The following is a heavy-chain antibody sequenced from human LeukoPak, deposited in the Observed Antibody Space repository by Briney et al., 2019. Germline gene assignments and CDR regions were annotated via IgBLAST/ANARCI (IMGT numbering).Heavy chain of an antibody. J-gene: IGHJ2*01. D-gene: IGHD7-27*01. CDR3: AKANWGSLLFRYFDL. CDR2: IKESGSQE. CDR1: EFSISSYK. V-gene: IGHV3-7*03. Sequence: GGSLRLSCGASEFSISSYKISWVRQAPGKGLEWVAHIKESGSQEYNVGSVKGRFTISRDNAKNSPYLQMNSLRAEDTALYYCAKANWGSLLFRYFDLWGRGTLVTVSS.